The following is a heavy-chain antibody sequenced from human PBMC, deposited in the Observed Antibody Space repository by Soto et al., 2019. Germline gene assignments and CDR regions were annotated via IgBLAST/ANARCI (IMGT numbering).Heavy chain of an antibody. Sequence: PGGSLRLSCATSGFTFTHYWMNWVRQAPGKGLEWVAVISYDGSNKYYADSVKGRFTISRDNSKNTLYLQMNSLRAEDTAVYYCARDGSLGAYYYYGMDVWGQGTTVTVSS. CDR1: GFTFTHYW. V-gene: IGHV3-30-3*01. CDR2: ISYDGSNK. D-gene: IGHD1-1*01. CDR3: ARDGSLGAYYYYGMDV. J-gene: IGHJ6*02.